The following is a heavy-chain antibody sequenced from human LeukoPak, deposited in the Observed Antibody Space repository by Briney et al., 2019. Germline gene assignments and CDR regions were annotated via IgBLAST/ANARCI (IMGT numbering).Heavy chain of an antibody. CDR2: INPSGGST. CDR1: GYTFTSYY. V-gene: IGHV1-46*01. Sequence: GASVKVSCKASGYTFTSYYMHWVRQAPGQGLEWMGIINPSGGSTSYAQKFQGRVTMTRDTSTSTVYMELSSLRSEDTAVYYCARAGPSGYSSSSGDAFDIWGQGTMVTVSS. D-gene: IGHD6-6*01. J-gene: IGHJ3*02. CDR3: ARAGPSGYSSSSGDAFDI.